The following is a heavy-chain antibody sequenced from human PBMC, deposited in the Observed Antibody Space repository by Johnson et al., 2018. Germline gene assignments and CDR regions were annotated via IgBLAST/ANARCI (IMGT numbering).Heavy chain of an antibody. D-gene: IGHD4-23*01. CDR1: GFTFDDYA. J-gene: IGHJ6*02. CDR2: ISWNSGSI. CDR3: ARDLATVVTGGMDV. V-gene: IGHV3-9*01. Sequence: LVQSGGGLVQPGRSLRLSCAASGFTFDDYAMHWVRQAPGKGLAWVSGISWNSGSIGYADSVKGRFTISRDNAKNSLYQQMTSLRAEDTAVYSCARDLATVVTGGMDVWGQGTTVTVSS.